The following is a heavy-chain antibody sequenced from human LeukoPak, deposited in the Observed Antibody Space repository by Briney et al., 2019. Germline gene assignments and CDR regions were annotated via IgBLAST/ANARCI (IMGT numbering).Heavy chain of an antibody. CDR2: INHDSSEK. CDR1: GFTFSTHW. V-gene: IGHV3-7*01. Sequence: TGGSLRLSCAASGFTFSTHWMSWVRQAPGKGLEWVANINHDSSEKNYVDSVKGRFTISRDNAKNSLYLQMSSLRAEDTAVYYCARDVTTIEKMTEDYWGQGTLVTVSS. J-gene: IGHJ4*02. D-gene: IGHD2-21*02. CDR3: ARDVTTIEKMTEDY.